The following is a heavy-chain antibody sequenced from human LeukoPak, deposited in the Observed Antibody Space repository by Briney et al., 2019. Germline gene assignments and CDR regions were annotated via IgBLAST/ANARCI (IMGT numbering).Heavy chain of an antibody. Sequence: ASVKVSCKASGYTFTSYAMHWVRQAPGQRLEWMGWISAYNGNTNYAQKLQGRVTMTTDTSTSTAYMELRSLRSDDTAVYYCARGNRYAAKYYFDYWGQGTLVTVSS. V-gene: IGHV1-18*01. CDR2: ISAYNGNT. CDR3: ARGNRYAAKYYFDY. CDR1: GYTFTSYA. J-gene: IGHJ4*02. D-gene: IGHD1-1*01.